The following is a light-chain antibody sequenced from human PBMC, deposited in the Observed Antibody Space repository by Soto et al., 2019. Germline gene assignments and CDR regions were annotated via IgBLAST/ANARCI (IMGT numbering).Light chain of an antibody. V-gene: IGKV1-17*01. CDR3: LQHNTSPRT. J-gene: IGKJ1*01. CDR1: QGIRND. Sequence: IELTQPPSSLSASVGDRVTITCRASQGIRNDLGWYQQRPGKAPKRLIYAASTLQPGVPSRFRGSGSGTDYTLTISSLQPEDFATYYCLQHNTSPRTFGQGTKVDI. CDR2: AAS.